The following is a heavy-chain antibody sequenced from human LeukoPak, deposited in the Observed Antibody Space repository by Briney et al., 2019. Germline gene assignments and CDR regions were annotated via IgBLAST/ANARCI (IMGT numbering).Heavy chain of an antibody. CDR1: GGSFSGYY. CDR2: INHSGST. CDR3: ARKCSSTSCYNY. J-gene: IGHJ4*02. D-gene: IGHD2-2*01. Sequence: SETLSLTCAVYGGSFSGYYWSWIRQPPGHGLESIGEINHSGSTNYNPSLKSRDTISVDTSKNQFSLKLSSVTAADTAVYYCARKCSSTSCYNYWGQGTLVTVSS. V-gene: IGHV4-34*01.